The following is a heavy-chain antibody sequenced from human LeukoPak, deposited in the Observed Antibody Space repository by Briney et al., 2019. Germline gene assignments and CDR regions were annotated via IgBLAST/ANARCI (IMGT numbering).Heavy chain of an antibody. CDR1: GFTFSSHW. J-gene: IGHJ3*02. V-gene: IGHV3-74*01. CDR3: STGSGHAFDI. Sequence: GGSLRLSCAASGFTFSSHWMHWVRQAPGKGLVWVSRINSDGSSTSYADSVKGRFTISRDNAKNTLYVQMSSLRAEDTAVYYCSTGSGHAFDIWGRGTMVTVSS. D-gene: IGHD3-10*01. CDR2: INSDGSST.